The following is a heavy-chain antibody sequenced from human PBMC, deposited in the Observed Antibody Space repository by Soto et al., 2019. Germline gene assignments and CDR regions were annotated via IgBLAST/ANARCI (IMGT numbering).Heavy chain of an antibody. V-gene: IGHV3-21*01. CDR1: DFTFSTYS. D-gene: IGHD3-3*01. CDR2: ISATSNHI. Sequence: PGGSLRLSCVASDFTFSTYSMNWVRQAPGKGLEWVAYISATSNHIYYADSLKGRFTISRDNAKSSLYLHMNSLRAEDTAVYFCARDSITIFGGGMDVWGQGPTVTVSS. J-gene: IGHJ6*02. CDR3: ARDSITIFGGGMDV.